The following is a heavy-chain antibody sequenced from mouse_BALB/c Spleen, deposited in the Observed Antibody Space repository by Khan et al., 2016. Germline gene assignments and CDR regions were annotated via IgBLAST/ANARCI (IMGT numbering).Heavy chain of an antibody. CDR1: GFSLTSYG. CDR2: IWRGGST. J-gene: IGHJ1*01. V-gene: IGHV2-5*01. Sequence: QVQLQESGPGLVQPSQSLSITCTVSGFSLTSYGVHWVRQSPGKGLEWLGVIWRGGSTDYNAAFMSRLSITKDNSKSQVLCKGDRLKADDTAVYCCAKNCDWYFDVCGAGTTVTVSS. CDR3: AKNCDWYFDV.